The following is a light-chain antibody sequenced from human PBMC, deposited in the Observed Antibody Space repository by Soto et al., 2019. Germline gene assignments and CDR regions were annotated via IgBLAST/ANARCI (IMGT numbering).Light chain of an antibody. CDR3: QQYDNFPFT. CDR1: QDIKSN. V-gene: IGKV1-33*01. CDR2: DAS. J-gene: IGKJ3*01. Sequence: DIRMTQSPSSLSASVGDRVTITCQASQDIKSNLNWFQQKSGKAPRLLVYDASNLETGVTSRFSGSGSGTDFTFTIRRLQPEDMATYFCQQYDNFPFTFGPGTKV.